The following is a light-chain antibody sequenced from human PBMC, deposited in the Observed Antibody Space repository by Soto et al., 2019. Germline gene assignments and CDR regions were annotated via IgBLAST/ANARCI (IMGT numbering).Light chain of an antibody. CDR2: EVN. V-gene: IGLV2-14*01. Sequence: QSALTQPASVSGSPGQSITISCTGTTSDVGGYNYVSWYQQLPGNAPKLIIYEVNHRPSGVSNRFSGSKSGSTVSLTISRLQGEDEAHYYCSSYTAISSLDIVFGGGTKLTVL. CDR3: SSYTAISSLDIV. J-gene: IGLJ2*01. CDR1: TSDVGGYNY.